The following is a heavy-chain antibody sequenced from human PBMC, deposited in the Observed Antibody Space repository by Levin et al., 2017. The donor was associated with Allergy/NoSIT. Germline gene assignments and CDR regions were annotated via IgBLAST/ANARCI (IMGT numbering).Heavy chain of an antibody. Sequence: PGGSLRLSCAASGFTFSDHYMDWVRQAPGKGLEWVGRSRNKANSYTTEYAASVKGRFTISRDDSKNSVDLQMNSLKAEDTAVYYCCRAGGSGATVGYWGQGNLVTVSS. V-gene: IGHV3-72*01. J-gene: IGHJ4*02. D-gene: IGHD4-23*01. CDR2: SRNKANSYTT. CDR3: CRAGGSGATVGY. CDR1: GFTFSDHY.